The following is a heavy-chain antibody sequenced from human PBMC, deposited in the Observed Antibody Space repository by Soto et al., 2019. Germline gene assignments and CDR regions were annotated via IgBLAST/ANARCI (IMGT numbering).Heavy chain of an antibody. V-gene: IGHV3-66*01. CDR1: GFTVSDNY. J-gene: IGHJ6*02. CDR3: AKAVLSYGPQYYYGMDA. Sequence: GGSLRLSCTASGFTVSDNYMSLVRQAAGKGLEWVSVIYSGGSTYYADSVEGRFTISRDNSKNMLYLQMNSLRAEDTALYYCAKAVLSYGPQYYYGMDAWGQGTTVTVSS. CDR2: IYSGGST. D-gene: IGHD5-18*01.